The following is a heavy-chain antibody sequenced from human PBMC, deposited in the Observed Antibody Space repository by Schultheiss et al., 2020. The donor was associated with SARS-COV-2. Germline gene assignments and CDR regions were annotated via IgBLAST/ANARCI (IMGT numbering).Heavy chain of an antibody. D-gene: IGHD3-10*01. J-gene: IGHJ6*02. CDR2: INPNSGGT. CDR3: ATGAYYGSGSYSERGAYYYYGMDV. CDR1: RYTFTTYV. Sequence: ASVKVSCKPSRYTFTTYVMHWVRQAPGQGLEWMGWINPNSGGTNYAQKFQGRVTMTRDTSISTAYMELSRLRSEETAVYYCATGAYYGSGSYSERGAYYYYGMDVWGQGTTVTVSS. V-gene: IGHV1-2*02.